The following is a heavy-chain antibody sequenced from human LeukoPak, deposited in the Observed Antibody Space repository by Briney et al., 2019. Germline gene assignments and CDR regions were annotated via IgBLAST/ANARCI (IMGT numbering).Heavy chain of an antibody. J-gene: IGHJ4*02. CDR2: INPNSGGT. D-gene: IGHD3-10*01. CDR1: GYTFTGYY. CDR3: ARDAAMVRGVISAVDY. V-gene: IGHV1-2*02. Sequence: ASVKVSCKASGYTFTGYYMHWVRQAPGQGLEWMGWINPNSGGTNYAQKFQGRVTMPRDTSISTAYMELSRLRSDDTAVYYCARDAAMVRGVISAVDYWGQGTLVTVSS.